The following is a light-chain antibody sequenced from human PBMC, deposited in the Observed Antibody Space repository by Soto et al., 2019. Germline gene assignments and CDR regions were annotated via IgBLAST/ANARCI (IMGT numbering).Light chain of an antibody. CDR1: SSNFASNS. J-gene: IGLJ2*01. V-gene: IGLV1-47*01. CDR2: KSN. CDR3: VAGNDNWSCVL. Sequence: QSVLTQPPSASGTPGQRVTISCSGSSSNFASNSVYWYQQVPGTAPKLLIYKSNQRPSGVPDRFSGSKSGTSASLAISGLRSEDEADYYCVAGNDNWSCVLFGGGTSLPFL.